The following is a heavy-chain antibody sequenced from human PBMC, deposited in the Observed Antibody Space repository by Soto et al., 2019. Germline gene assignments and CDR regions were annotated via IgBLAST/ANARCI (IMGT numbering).Heavy chain of an antibody. V-gene: IGHV3-21*06. CDR1: GFTFSNYS. D-gene: IGHD3-10*01. Sequence: GGSLRLSCAASGFTFSNYSMNWVRQAPGKGLEWVSSISSGSSYIYYADSVKGRFTISRDNAKNSLYLQMNSLRAEDTAVYYCARSSGGSGKLWNYYGMDVWGQGTTVTVSS. J-gene: IGHJ6*02. CDR3: ARSSGGSGKLWNYYGMDV. CDR2: ISSGSSYI.